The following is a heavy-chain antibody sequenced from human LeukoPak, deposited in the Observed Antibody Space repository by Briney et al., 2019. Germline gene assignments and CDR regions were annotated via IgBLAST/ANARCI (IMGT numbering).Heavy chain of an antibody. V-gene: IGHV4-39*01. CDR2: IYYNGNT. CDR1: GDSISSSSYY. CDR3: ARQRTDYYDSSGPRRDY. D-gene: IGHD3-22*01. J-gene: IGHJ4*02. Sequence: SETLSLTCTVSGDSISSSSYYWGWIRQPPGKGLEWIGSIYYNGNTYYNASLKSRVTISVATSKNQFSLKLNSVTAADTAVYYCARQRTDYYDSSGPRRDYWGRGTLVTVSS.